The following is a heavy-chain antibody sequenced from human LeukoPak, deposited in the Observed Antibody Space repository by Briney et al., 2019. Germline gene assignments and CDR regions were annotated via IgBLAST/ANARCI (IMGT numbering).Heavy chain of an antibody. J-gene: IGHJ6*04. Sequence: GGSLRLSCAASGFTFSSYWMSWVRQAPGKGLEWVANIKQDGSEKYYVDSVKGRFTISRDNAKNSLYLQMNSLRAEDTSVYYWARDMGRRYDILTGYTYYYGMDVWGKGTTVTVSS. CDR3: ARDMGRRYDILTGYTYYYGMDV. D-gene: IGHD3-9*01. CDR2: IKQDGSEK. CDR1: GFTFSSYW. V-gene: IGHV3-7*03.